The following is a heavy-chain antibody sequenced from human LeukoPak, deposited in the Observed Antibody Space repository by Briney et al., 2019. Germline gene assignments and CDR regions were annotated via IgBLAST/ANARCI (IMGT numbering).Heavy chain of an antibody. J-gene: IGHJ4*02. CDR3: ARVGNYYDSSGYSRVGIFDY. CDR2: IYYSGST. CDR1: SNSFSSISYS. V-gene: IGHV4-30-4*07. D-gene: IGHD3-22*01. Sequence: PSEALSLTCAVSSNSFSSISYSWSWIRQPTGKALEWIGYIYYSGSTYSNPSFKSRVTISVDTSKNQFSLKLSSVTAADTAVYYCARVGNYYDSSGYSRVGIFDYWGQGTLVTVSS.